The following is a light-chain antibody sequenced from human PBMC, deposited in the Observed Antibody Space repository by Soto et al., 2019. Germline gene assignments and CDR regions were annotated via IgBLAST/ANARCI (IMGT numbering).Light chain of an antibody. CDR2: EVS. Sequence: QSVLTQPASVSGSPGQSVTISCTGSSSDVGSYNFVSWHQQHPGKAPKLIIYEVSNRPSGVSNRFSGSKSGNTASLTISGLQAEDEADYYCSSYTSSSSPVVFGGGTQLTVL. CDR3: SSYTSSSSPVV. J-gene: IGLJ2*01. CDR1: SSDVGSYNF. V-gene: IGLV2-14*01.